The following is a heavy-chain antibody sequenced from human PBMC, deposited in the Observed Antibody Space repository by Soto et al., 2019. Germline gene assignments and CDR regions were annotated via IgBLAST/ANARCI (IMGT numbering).Heavy chain of an antibody. J-gene: IGHJ5*02. CDR2: IYYSGST. V-gene: IGHV4-59*01. Sequence: QVQLQESGPGLVKPSETLSLTCTVSGGSISSYYWNWIRQPPGKGLEWIGYIYYSGSTNYNPSLKSRVTISVDTSKNQFSLKLSSVTAADTAVYYCARPLFGRGNWFDPWGQGTLVTVSS. D-gene: IGHD3-10*01. CDR1: GGSISSYY. CDR3: ARPLFGRGNWFDP.